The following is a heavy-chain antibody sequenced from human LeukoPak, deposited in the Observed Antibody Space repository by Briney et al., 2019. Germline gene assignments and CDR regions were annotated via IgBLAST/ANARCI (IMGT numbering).Heavy chain of an antibody. CDR3: ARDPLFDCSGGSCYPGYFDY. CDR2: ISYDGSNK. Sequence: PGGSLRLSCAASGFTFSSYAMHWVRQAPGKGLEWVAVISYDGSNKYYADSVKGRFTISRDNSKNTLYLQMNSLRAEDTAVYYCARDPLFDCSGGSCYPGYFDYWGQGTLVTVSS. J-gene: IGHJ4*02. D-gene: IGHD2-15*01. V-gene: IGHV3-30-3*01. CDR1: GFTFSSYA.